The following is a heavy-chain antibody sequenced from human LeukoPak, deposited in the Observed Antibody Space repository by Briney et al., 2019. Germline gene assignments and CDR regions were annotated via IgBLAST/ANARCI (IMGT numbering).Heavy chain of an antibody. J-gene: IGHJ4*02. D-gene: IGHD2-2*01. Sequence: SETLSLTCTVSGVSISSGDYYWSWIRQPPGKGLEWIGYIYYSGSTYYNPSLKSRVTISVDTSKNQFSLKLSSVTAADTAVYYCARVRTPAVLFDYWGQGTLVTVSS. CDR2: IYYSGST. V-gene: IGHV4-30-4*01. CDR1: GVSISSGDYY. CDR3: ARVRTPAVLFDY.